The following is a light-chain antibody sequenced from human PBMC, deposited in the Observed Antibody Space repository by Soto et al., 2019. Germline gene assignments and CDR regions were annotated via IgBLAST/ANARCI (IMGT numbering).Light chain of an antibody. CDR1: SSNIGTYY. J-gene: IGLJ1*01. CDR2: RNG. CDR3: CSYAGYYTHYV. V-gene: IGLV1-47*01. Sequence: QSVLTQPPSASGTPGQRVTISCSGSSSNIGTYYVDWYQQLPGTAPKLLIHRNGQRPSGVPDRFSGSKSGNTASLTISGLQAEDEADYYCCSYAGYYTHYVFGTGTKVTVL.